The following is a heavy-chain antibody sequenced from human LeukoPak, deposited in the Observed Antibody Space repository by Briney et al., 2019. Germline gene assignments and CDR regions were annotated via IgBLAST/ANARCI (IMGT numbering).Heavy chain of an antibody. CDR1: GGSFSGYY. Sequence: SETLSLTCAVYGGSFSGYYWSWIRQPPGKGLEWIGGINHSGSTNYNPSLKSRVTISVDTSKNQFSLKLSSVTAADTAVYYCARALHFGYDSSGYYTRWGQGTLVTVSS. D-gene: IGHD3-22*01. CDR3: ARALHFGYDSSGYYTR. J-gene: IGHJ4*02. V-gene: IGHV4-34*01. CDR2: INHSGST.